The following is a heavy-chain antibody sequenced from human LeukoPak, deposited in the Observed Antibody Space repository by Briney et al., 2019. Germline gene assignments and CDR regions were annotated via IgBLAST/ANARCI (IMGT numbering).Heavy chain of an antibody. CDR1: GFTFSSYE. J-gene: IGHJ4*02. D-gene: IGHD3-9*01. CDR2: ISSSSSYI. V-gene: IGHV3-21*01. Sequence: GGSLRLSCAASGFTFSSYEMNWVRQAPGKGLEWVSSISSSSSYIYYADSVKGRFTISRDNAKNSLYLQMNSLRAEDTAVYYCARDLLDYDILTGYSDYWGQGTLVTVSS. CDR3: ARDLLDYDILTGYSDY.